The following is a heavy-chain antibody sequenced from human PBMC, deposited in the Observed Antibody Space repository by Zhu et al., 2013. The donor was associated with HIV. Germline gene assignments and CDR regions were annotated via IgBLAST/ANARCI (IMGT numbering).Heavy chain of an antibody. V-gene: IGHV1-8*02. CDR2: MNPNSGNT. Sequence: QVQLVQSGAEVKKPGASVKVSCKASGYTFTNYYIHWVRQATGQGLEWMGWMNPNSGNTGYAQNFQGRVTMTRNTSISTAYMELSSLRSEDTAVYYCARAYCSSTNCYALGYWGQGTLVTVSS. CDR1: GYTFTNYY. D-gene: IGHD2-2*01. CDR3: ARAYCSSTNCYALGY. J-gene: IGHJ4*02.